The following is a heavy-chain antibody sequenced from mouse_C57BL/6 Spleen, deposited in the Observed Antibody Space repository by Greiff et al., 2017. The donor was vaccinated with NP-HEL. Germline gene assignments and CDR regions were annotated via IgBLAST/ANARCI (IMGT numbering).Heavy chain of an antibody. J-gene: IGHJ3*01. CDR3: AREGQTGTRFAY. CDR2: IYPRSGNT. CDR1: GYTFTSYG. Sequence: VQLQESGAELARPGASVKLSCKASGYTFTSYGISWVKQRTGQGLEWIGEIYPRSGNTYYNEKFKGKATLTADKSSSTAYMELRSLTSEDSAVYFCAREGQTGTRFAYWGQGTLVTVSA. D-gene: IGHD4-1*01. V-gene: IGHV1-81*01.